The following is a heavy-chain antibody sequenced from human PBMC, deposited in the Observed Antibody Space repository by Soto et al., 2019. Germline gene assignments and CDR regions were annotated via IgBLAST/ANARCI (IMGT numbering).Heavy chain of an antibody. CDR1: GFTFSSYG. D-gene: IGHD2-2*01. CDR2: ISYDGSNK. V-gene: IGHV3-30*18. CDR3: AKRGPAAYYYGMDV. Sequence: SGGSLRLSCAASGFTFSSYGMHWVRQAPGKGLEWVAVISYDGSNKYYADSVKGRFTTSRDNSKNTLYLQMNSLRAEDTAVYYCAKRGPAAYYYGMDVWGQGTTVTVSS. J-gene: IGHJ6*02.